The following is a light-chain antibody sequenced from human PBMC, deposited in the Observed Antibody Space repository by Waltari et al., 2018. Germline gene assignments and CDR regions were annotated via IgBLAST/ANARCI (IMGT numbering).Light chain of an antibody. CDR1: SGHSRNV. CDR2: VKSDGSH. CDR3: QTGGHGTWV. Sequence: QLVLTQSPSASAPLRATVKLTCTLSSGHSRNVIARHQQPPEKDPRYLMKVKSDGSHSKGDEIPDRFSGSSSGAERYLTISSVQSEDEADYYCQTGGHGTWVFGGGTKLTVL. V-gene: IGLV4-69*01. J-gene: IGLJ3*02.